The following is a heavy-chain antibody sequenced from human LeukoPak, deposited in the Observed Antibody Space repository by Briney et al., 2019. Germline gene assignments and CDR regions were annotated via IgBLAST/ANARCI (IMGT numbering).Heavy chain of an antibody. Sequence: GGSLRLSCAASRFTFSSYWMSWVRQAPGKGLEWVANIKQDGSEKYYVDSVKGRFTISRDNAKNSLYLQMNSLRAEDTAVYYCARVYYYDSSGYSYYFDYWGQGTLVTVSS. CDR2: IKQDGSEK. D-gene: IGHD3-22*01. J-gene: IGHJ4*02. CDR1: RFTFSSYW. CDR3: ARVYYYDSSGYSYYFDY. V-gene: IGHV3-7*04.